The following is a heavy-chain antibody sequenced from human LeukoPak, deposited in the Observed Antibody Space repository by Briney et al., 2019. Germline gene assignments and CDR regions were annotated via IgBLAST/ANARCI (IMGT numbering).Heavy chain of an antibody. D-gene: IGHD6-13*01. CDR1: GYTFTSYG. CDR3: ARDRKRLQLTYDS. CDR2: TSAYNGNT. V-gene: IGHV1-18*01. J-gene: IGHJ4*02. Sequence: ASVKVSCKASGYTFTSYGISWVRQAPGQGLEWMGWTSAYNGNTNYARNLQGRVTMTTDTSTSTAYMELRSLRSDDTAVYYCARDRKRLQLTYDSWGQGTLVTVSS.